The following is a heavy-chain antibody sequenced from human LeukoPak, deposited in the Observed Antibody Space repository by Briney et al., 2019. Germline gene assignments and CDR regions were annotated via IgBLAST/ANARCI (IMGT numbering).Heavy chain of an antibody. CDR1: GFTLSSYA. D-gene: IGHD3-16*01. CDR2: ISGSGGST. J-gene: IGHJ4*02. V-gene: IGHV3-23*01. Sequence: GGSLRLSCAASGFTLSSYAMSWVRQAPGKGLEWVSTISGSGGSTYYADSVKGRFTISRDNAKNSLYLQMNSLRAEDTAVYYCASAWGIQPFDYWGQGTLVTVSS. CDR3: ASAWGIQPFDY.